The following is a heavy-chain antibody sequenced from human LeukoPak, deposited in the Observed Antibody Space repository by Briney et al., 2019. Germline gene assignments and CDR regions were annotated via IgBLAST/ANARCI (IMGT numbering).Heavy chain of an antibody. J-gene: IGHJ3*02. D-gene: IGHD6-13*01. V-gene: IGHV3-48*01. Sequence: GGSLRLSCAASGFTFSSYSMNWVRQAPGKGLEWVSYISSSSTIYYADSVKGRFTISRDNAKNSLYLQMNSLRAEDTAVYYCARENGWGQQLVKDAFDIWGQGTMVTVSS. CDR2: ISSSSTI. CDR3: ARENGWGQQLVKDAFDI. CDR1: GFTFSSYS.